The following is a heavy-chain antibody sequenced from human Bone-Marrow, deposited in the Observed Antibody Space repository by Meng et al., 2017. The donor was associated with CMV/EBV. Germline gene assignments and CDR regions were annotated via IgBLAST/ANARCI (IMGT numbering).Heavy chain of an antibody. V-gene: IGHV1-69*10. D-gene: IGHD1-26*01. J-gene: IGHJ5*02. CDR1: GGSFSSYT. Sequence: SVKVSCKASGGSFSSYTINWVRQAPGQGLEWMGGIIPILGIAKYAQKFHGRVTITADKSTTTGYMEVRSLRSEDTAVYYCARQVGATTAGWFDPWGQGTLLTVS. CDR3: ARQVGATTAGWFDP. CDR2: IIPILGIA.